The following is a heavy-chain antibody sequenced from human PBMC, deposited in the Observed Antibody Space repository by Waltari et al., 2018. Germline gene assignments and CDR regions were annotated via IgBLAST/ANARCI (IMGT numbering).Heavy chain of an antibody. D-gene: IGHD2-15*01. CDR2: IHKAGREK. V-gene: IGHV3-7*01. CDR1: GVTFSSDG. CDR3: ARHTQQGFDY. J-gene: IGHJ4*02. Sequence: EVQLVEAGGGWVQPGGSVRRSCAASGVTFSSDGRSWVRPARGMGLGGGANIHKAGREKYYGDSVTGRFPISRDNANNSLYLQMHSLRAEDTAVYYCARHTQQGFDYWGQGTLVTVSS.